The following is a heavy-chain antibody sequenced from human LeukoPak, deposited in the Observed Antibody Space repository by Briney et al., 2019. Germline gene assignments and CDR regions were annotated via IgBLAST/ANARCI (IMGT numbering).Heavy chain of an antibody. CDR2: IRYDGTNK. Sequence: GGSLRLSCAASGFTFSSYGMHWVRQAPGKGLEWVAFIRYDGTNKYYADSVRGLSTISRDNSKNTLYLQMNSLRAEDTAVYYCAKTATVPHHYYYYMDVWGKGATVTVSS. CDR1: GFTFSSYG. V-gene: IGHV3-30*02. CDR3: AKTATVPHHYYYYMDV. J-gene: IGHJ6*03. D-gene: IGHD4-17*01.